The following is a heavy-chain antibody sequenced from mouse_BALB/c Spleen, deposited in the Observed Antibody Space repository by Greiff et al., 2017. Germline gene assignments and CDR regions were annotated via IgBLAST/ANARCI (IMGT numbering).Heavy chain of an antibody. CDR3: VRHLEVRHAMDY. CDR1: GFTFNTYA. V-gene: IGHV10-1*02. Sequence: EVQLVESGGGLVQPKGSLKLSCAASGFTFNTYAMNWVRPAPGKGLEWVARIRSKSNNYATYYADSVKDRFTISRDDSQSMLYLQMNNLKTEDTAMDYCVRHLEVRHAMDYWGQGTSVTVSS. CDR2: IRSKSNNYAT. D-gene: IGHD2-14*01. J-gene: IGHJ4*01.